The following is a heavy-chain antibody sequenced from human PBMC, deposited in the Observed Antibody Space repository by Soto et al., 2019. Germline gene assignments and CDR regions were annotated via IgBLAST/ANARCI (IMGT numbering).Heavy chain of an antibody. CDR1: GGSISSGGYY. Sequence: PSETLSLTCTVSGGSISSGGYYWIWIRHHPGKGLEWIGYIYYSGSTYYNPSLKSRVTISVDTSKNQFSLKLSSVTAADTAVYYCARGPYDSSHFDYWGQGTLVTVSS. V-gene: IGHV4-31*03. D-gene: IGHD3-22*01. CDR3: ARGPYDSSHFDY. J-gene: IGHJ4*02. CDR2: IYYSGST.